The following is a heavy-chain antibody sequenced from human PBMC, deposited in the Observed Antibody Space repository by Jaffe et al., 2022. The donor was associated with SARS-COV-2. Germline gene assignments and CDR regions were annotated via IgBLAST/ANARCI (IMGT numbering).Heavy chain of an antibody. D-gene: IGHD4-4*01. J-gene: IGHJ3*02. Sequence: EVQLVESGGGLVKPGGSLRLSCAASGFTFSSFTMNWIRQAPGKGLEWVSCISSGSNYIYYADSVKGRFSTSRDNAKNSVYLQMNSLRAEDTAVYYCARDVPPPYSNYLGNDAFDIWGQGTVVAVSS. V-gene: IGHV3-21*01. CDR3: ARDVPPPYSNYLGNDAFDI. CDR1: GFTFSSFT. CDR2: ISSGSNYI.